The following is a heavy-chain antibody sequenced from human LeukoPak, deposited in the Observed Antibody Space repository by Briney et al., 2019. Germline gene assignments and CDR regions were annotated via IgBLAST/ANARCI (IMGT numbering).Heavy chain of an antibody. CDR3: ARAWPWARSWFDP. J-gene: IGHJ5*02. CDR1: GYTFTGYY. V-gene: IGHV1-2*02. D-gene: IGHD1-26*01. CDR2: INPNSGGT. Sequence: GASVKVSCKASGYTFTGYYMHWVRQAPGQGLEWMGWINPNSGGTNYAQKFQGRVTMTRDTSISTAYMELSRLRSDDTAVYYCARAWPWARSWFDPWGQGTLVTVSS.